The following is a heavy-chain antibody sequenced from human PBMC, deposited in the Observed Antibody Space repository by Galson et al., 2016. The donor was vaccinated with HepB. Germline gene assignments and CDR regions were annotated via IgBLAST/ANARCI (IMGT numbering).Heavy chain of an antibody. D-gene: IGHD3-10*02. J-gene: IGHJ4*02. Sequence: SVKVSCKASGYTFTSYDINWVRQATGQGLEWMGRISPNSGDTGYTQKFQGRVTLTRNTSTSTVYMELSGLKSEDTGVYNCARSPLSIAFVRGGLDYWGQGTLVTVSS. CDR2: ISPNSGDT. V-gene: IGHV1-8*01. CDR3: ARSPLSIAFVRGGLDY. CDR1: GYTFTSYD.